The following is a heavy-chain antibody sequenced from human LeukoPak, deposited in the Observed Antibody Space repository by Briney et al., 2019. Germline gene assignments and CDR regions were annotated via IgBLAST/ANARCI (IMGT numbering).Heavy chain of an antibody. D-gene: IGHD1-26*01. CDR1: GGSISSSSYY. V-gene: IGHV4-39*01. CDR2: IYYSGST. Sequence: MPSETLSLTCTVSGGSISSSSYYWGWIRQPPGKGLEWIGSIYYSGSTYYNPSLKSRVTISVDTSKNQFSLKLSSVTAADTAVYYCARQVGAAADHDYWGQGTLVTVSS. CDR3: ARQVGAAADHDY. J-gene: IGHJ4*02.